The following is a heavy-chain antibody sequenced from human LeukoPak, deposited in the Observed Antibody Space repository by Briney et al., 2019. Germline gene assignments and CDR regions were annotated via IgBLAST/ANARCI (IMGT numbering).Heavy chain of an antibody. CDR1: GLTVITNH. V-gene: IGHV3-53*01. J-gene: IGHJ4*02. CDR3: ARGPAGYN. Sequence: TGGSLRLSWSASGLTVITNHMSSVRQAPGKGLEWVSVIYIGGSTNYADSAKRRFSISRDYLTNTLYLQMNSLRDEDVAVYYCARGPAGYNWGQGTLVTFS. CDR2: IYIGGST. D-gene: IGHD1-1*01.